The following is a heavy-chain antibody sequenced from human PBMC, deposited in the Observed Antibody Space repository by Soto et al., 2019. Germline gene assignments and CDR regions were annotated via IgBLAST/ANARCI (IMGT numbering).Heavy chain of an antibody. D-gene: IGHD3-16*01. J-gene: IGHJ4*02. CDR2: ISYDGSNK. V-gene: IGHV3-30*18. CDR1: GFTFSSYG. CDR3: AKRWGGWPSN. Sequence: QVQLVESGGGVVQPGRSLRLSCAASGFTFSSYGMHWVPQAPGKGLEWVAVISYDGSNKYYADSVKGRFTISRDNSKSTLYLQMNSLRAEDTAVYYCAKRWGGWPSNWGQGTLVTVSS.